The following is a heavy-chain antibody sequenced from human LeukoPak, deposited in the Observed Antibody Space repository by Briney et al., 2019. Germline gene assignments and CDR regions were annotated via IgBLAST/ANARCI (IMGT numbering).Heavy chain of an antibody. Sequence: PSETLSLTCTVSGGSMISSSYYWGWIRQPPGQGLEWIGSMYYSGSTYYNPSLKSRVTISLDTSKNQFSLKLSSVTAADTAMYFCAREPIHSGWQYYFDYWGQGTLVTVSS. J-gene: IGHJ4*02. V-gene: IGHV4-39*02. CDR2: MYYSGST. CDR3: AREPIHSGWQYYFDY. CDR1: GGSMISSSYY. D-gene: IGHD6-19*01.